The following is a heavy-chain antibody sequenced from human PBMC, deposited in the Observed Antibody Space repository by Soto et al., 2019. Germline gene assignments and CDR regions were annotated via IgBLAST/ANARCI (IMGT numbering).Heavy chain of an antibody. CDR1: GFTFSSYS. D-gene: IGHD3-3*01. V-gene: IGHV3-48*02. J-gene: IGHJ6*02. CDR3: ARDITIFGVVTVHHYYYYGMDV. Sequence: GGSLRLSCAAPGFTFSSYSMNWVRQAPGKGLEWVSYISSSSSTIYYADSVKGRLTISIDNATNSLYLRMNSLRDEDTAVYYCARDITIFGVVTVHHYYYYGMDVWGQGTTVTVS. CDR2: ISSSSSTI.